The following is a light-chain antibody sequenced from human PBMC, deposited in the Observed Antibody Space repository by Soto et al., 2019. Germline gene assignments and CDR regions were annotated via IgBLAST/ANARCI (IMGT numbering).Light chain of an antibody. Sequence: DTVMTESADSLAVSLGERANINCKSSQSVFHSANNMNYLAWYQQKPGQSPKLLISWASIRDSGVPDRFSGSGSGTDFTLTINSLQAEDAAVYYCQQFYNTPPYTFGQGTRLEIK. V-gene: IGKV4-1*01. CDR1: QSVFHSANNMNY. J-gene: IGKJ2*01. CDR3: QQFYNTPPYT. CDR2: WAS.